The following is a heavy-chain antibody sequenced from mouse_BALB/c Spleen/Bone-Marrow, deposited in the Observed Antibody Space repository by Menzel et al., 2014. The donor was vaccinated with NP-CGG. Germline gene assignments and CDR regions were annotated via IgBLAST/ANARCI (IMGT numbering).Heavy chain of an antibody. Sequence: EVQLQQSGAELVKPGASVKLSCTASGFNIKDTYMHWVKQRPEQGLEWIGRIDPANGNTKYDPKFQGKASITADTSSNTAYLQPSSLTPEDTAVYYCASYVYGYYFDYWGQGTTLTVSS. CDR2: IDPANGNT. CDR1: GFNIKDTY. J-gene: IGHJ2*01. CDR3: ASYVYGYYFDY. D-gene: IGHD2-2*01. V-gene: IGHV14-3*02.